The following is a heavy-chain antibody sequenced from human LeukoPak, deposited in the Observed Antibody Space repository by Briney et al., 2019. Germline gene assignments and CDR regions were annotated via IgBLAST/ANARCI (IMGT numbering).Heavy chain of an antibody. Sequence: GESLKISCKGSGYSFTSYWIGWVRQMPGEGLEWMGIIYPGDSDTRYSPSFQGQVTISADKSISTAYLQWSSLKASDTAMYYCARRWDYYDSSGYYTAGAFDIWGQGTMVTVSS. CDR3: ARRWDYYDSSGYYTAGAFDI. CDR2: IYPGDSDT. D-gene: IGHD3-22*01. V-gene: IGHV5-51*01. CDR1: GYSFTSYW. J-gene: IGHJ3*02.